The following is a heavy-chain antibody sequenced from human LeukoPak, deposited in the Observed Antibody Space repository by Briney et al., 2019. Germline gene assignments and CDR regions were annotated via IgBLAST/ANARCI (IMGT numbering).Heavy chain of an antibody. V-gene: IGHV3-23*01. CDR2: ISGSGGST. CDR3: AKGVLDIVATGPAFDI. Sequence: GGSLRLSCAASGFTFSSYAMSWVRQAPGKGLEWVSAISGSGGSTYYADSVKGRFTISRDNSKNTLYLQMNSLRAEDTAVYYCAKGVLDIVATGPAFDIWGQGTTVTVSS. CDR1: GFTFSSYA. J-gene: IGHJ3*02. D-gene: IGHD5-12*01.